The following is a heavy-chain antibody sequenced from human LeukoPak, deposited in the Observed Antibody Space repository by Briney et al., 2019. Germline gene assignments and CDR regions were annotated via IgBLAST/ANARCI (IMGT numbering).Heavy chain of an antibody. CDR1: GGSISSSSYY. V-gene: IGHV4-39*07. D-gene: IGHD4-11*01. Sequence: MTSETLSLTCTVSGGSISSSSYYWGWIRQPPGKGLEWIGSIYYSGSTYYNPSLKSRVTISVDTSKNQFSLKLNSVTAADTAVYYCARGLNYAFDYWGQGPLVTVSS. CDR3: ARGLNYAFDY. J-gene: IGHJ4*02. CDR2: IYYSGST.